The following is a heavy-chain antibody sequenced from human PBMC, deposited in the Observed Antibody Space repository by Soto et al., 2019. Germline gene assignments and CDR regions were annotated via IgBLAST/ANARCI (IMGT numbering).Heavy chain of an antibody. J-gene: IGHJ5*02. Sequence: QPGGSLRLSCAASGFTFGTTDMSWVRQAPGEGLEWVSTIDGSGGSTYYADSVKGRFTISRDNSKNTLYLQMNSLRAEDTAVYYCAKDKRPITIFGVVIKSNNWFDPWGQGTLVTVSS. CDR2: IDGSGGST. V-gene: IGHV3-23*01. CDR3: AKDKRPITIFGVVIKSNNWFDP. CDR1: GFTFGTTD. D-gene: IGHD3-3*01.